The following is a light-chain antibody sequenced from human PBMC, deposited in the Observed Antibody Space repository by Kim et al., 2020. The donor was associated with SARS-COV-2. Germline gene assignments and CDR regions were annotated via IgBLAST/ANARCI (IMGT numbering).Light chain of an antibody. CDR1: TSNIGTDS. Sequence: ELTQPPSASGTPGQTVSISCSGSTSNIGTDSVNWLQQFPGTAPKLLIYSNFQRPSGVPDRFSGPKSGTSASLTISGLQSEDEADYYCSAWDDSLSVVLFGGGTQLTVL. CDR3: SAWDDSLSVVL. J-gene: IGLJ2*01. CDR2: SNF. V-gene: IGLV1-44*01.